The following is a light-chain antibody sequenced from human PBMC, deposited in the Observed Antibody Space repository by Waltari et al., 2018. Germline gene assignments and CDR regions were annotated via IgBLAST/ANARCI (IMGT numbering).Light chain of an antibody. Sequence: EIVMTQSPATLSVSPGERATLSCRASQSVSSNLAWYQQKPGQAPRLLIYGASTRATGIPARFSGSGSGTEFTLTISSLQPEDFATYYCQELNTYPQSLTFGGGTKVEI. CDR2: GAS. CDR1: QSVSSN. V-gene: IGKV3-15*01. CDR3: QELNTYPQSLT. J-gene: IGKJ4*01.